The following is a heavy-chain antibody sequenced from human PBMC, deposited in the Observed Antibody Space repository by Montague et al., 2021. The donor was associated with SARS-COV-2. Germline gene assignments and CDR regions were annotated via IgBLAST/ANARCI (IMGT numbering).Heavy chain of an antibody. CDR2: IYYSGST. D-gene: IGHD3-10*01. V-gene: IGHV4-39*01. J-gene: IGHJ5*02. CDR3: ARLVWFGELSSENWFDP. CDR1: GGSISSSSNY. Sequence: SETLSLTCTVSGGSISSSSNYWGWIRQPPGKGLVWIGSIYYSGSTYYNSSLKSRVTISVDTSKNQFSLKLNSVTAADTAVYYCARLVWFGELSSENWFDPWGQGTLVTVSS.